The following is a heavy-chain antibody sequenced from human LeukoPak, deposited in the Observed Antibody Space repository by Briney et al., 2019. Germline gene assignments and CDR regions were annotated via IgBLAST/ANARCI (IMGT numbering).Heavy chain of an antibody. V-gene: IGHV1-69*13. Sequence: SVKVSCKASGGTFSSYAISWVRQAPGQGLEWMGGIIPIFGTANYAQKFQGRVTITADESTSTAYMELSSLRSEDTAVYYCARVTMVRGAKGYYYSMDVWGKGTTVTVSS. D-gene: IGHD3-10*01. CDR1: GGTFSSYA. CDR2: IIPIFGTA. CDR3: ARVTMVRGAKGYYYSMDV. J-gene: IGHJ6*04.